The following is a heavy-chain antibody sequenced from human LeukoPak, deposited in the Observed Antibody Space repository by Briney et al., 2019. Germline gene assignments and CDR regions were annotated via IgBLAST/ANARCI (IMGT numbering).Heavy chain of an antibody. D-gene: IGHD3-22*01. CDR3: VRAFPDYYDSSGYYPYYYYYMDV. CDR2: INPSGGST. V-gene: IGHV1-46*01. J-gene: IGHJ6*03. Sequence: ASVKVSCKASGYTFTSYYMHWVRQAPGQGLEWMGIINPSGGSTSYAQKFQGRVTMTRDTSTSTVYMELSSLRSEDTAVYYCVRAFPDYYDSSGYYPYYYYYMDVWGKGTTVTVSS. CDR1: GYTFTSYY.